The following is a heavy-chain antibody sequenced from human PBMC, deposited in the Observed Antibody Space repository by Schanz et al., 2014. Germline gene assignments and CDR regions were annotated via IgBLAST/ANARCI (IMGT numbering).Heavy chain of an antibody. CDR2: ISGSGIST. V-gene: IGHV3-53*01. CDR1: GFTVNTNY. CDR3: ARYGFRKFGVVYGLAV. D-gene: IGHD3-3*01. Sequence: EVQLVESGGGLIQPGGSLRLSCAVSGFTVNTNYMSWVRQAPGKGLEWVSTISGSGISTYYVDSVKGRFTISRDNARNSLYLQMNSLRAEDTAVYYCARYGFRKFGVVYGLAVWGQGTTVTVS. J-gene: IGHJ6*02.